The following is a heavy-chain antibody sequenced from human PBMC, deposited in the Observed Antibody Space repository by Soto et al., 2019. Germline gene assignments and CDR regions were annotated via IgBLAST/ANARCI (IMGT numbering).Heavy chain of an antibody. Sequence: QVQLQESGPGLVKASQTLSLTCTVSGGSIRNGNYYWSWIRQLPGKGLEWIGNIYYIGTTSYNPSLKSRVIILIDTSKNQFSLELTSVLAADTAVYYCAKNETTRPWFDPWGQGTLVTVSS. CDR3: AKNETTRPWFDP. D-gene: IGHD1-1*01. CDR2: IYYIGTT. V-gene: IGHV4-31*03. J-gene: IGHJ5*02. CDR1: GGSIRNGNYY.